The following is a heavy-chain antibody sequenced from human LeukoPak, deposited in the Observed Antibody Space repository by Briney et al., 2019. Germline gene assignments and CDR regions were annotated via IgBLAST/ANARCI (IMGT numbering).Heavy chain of an antibody. CDR2: IYSGGST. CDR3: ASGEPVTPLDY. J-gene: IGHJ4*02. Sequence: GGSLRLSCAASGFTVSSNYMSWVRQAPGKGLEWVSVIYSGGSTYYADSVKGRFTISRDNSKNTLYLQMNSLRAEDTAVYYCASGEPVTPLDYWGQGTLVTVSS. D-gene: IGHD4-23*01. CDR1: GFTVSSNY. V-gene: IGHV3-66*02.